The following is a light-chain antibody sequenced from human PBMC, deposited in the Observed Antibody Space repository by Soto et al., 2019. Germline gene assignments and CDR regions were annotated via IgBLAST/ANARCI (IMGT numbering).Light chain of an antibody. CDR1: SSDVGGYSY. V-gene: IGLV2-14*01. CDR2: VVS. CDR3: SSYRSGGTFV. J-gene: IGLJ1*01. Sequence: QSALTQPASLSGSPGQSIAISCTGTSSDVGGYSYVSWHQQHPGKAPKVLISVVSNRPSGVSNRFSGSKSGNTASLTISGLQAEDEADYYCSSYRSGGTFVFGSGTKVTVL.